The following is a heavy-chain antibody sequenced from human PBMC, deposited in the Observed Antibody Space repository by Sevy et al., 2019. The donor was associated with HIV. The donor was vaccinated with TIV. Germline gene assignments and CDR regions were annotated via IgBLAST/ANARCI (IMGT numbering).Heavy chain of an antibody. Sequence: GGSLRLSCATSGFTFSSYSMNWVRQAPGKGLEWMSYISTSSTVYYADSAKGRFTISRDNAKNSLYLQMNSLRDEDTAVYYCARGIGSADAFDIWGQGTMVTV. D-gene: IGHD2-21*01. CDR2: ISTSSTV. CDR1: GFTFSSYS. J-gene: IGHJ3*02. CDR3: ARGIGSADAFDI. V-gene: IGHV3-48*02.